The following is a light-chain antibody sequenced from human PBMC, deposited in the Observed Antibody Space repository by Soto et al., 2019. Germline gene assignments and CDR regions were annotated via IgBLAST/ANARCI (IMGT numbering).Light chain of an antibody. CDR3: QQYGSSPRT. V-gene: IGKV3-20*01. Sequence: EIVLTRSPGTLSLSPGERATLSCRASQSVSSSYLAWYQQKPGQAPRLLIYGASSRATGIPDRFSGSGSGTDFTLTISRLEPEDFAVYYCQQYGSSPRTFGQGTRLE. CDR1: QSVSSSY. J-gene: IGKJ5*01. CDR2: GAS.